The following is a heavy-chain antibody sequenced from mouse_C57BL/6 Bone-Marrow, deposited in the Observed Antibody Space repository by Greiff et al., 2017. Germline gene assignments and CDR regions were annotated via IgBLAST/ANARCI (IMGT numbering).Heavy chain of an antibody. CDR3: ASLLYYYAMDY. Sequence: DVHLVESGGGLVQPGGSLKLSCAASGFTFSDYGMAWVRQAPRKGPEWVAFISNLAYSNYYADTVTGRFTISRENAKNTLYLEMSSLRSEDAAMYFCASLLYYYAMDYWGQGTSVTVSS. CDR1: GFTFSDYG. V-gene: IGHV5-15*01. D-gene: IGHD2-1*01. J-gene: IGHJ4*01. CDR2: ISNLAYSN.